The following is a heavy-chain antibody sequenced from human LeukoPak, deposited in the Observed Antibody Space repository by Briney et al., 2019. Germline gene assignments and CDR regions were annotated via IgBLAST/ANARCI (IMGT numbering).Heavy chain of an antibody. CDR3: ARDRLTLRSLEWLYLWY. CDR1: GYTFTGYY. CDR2: INPNSGGT. Sequence: ASVKVSCKASGYTFTGYYMHWVRQAPGQGLEWMGWINPNSGGTNYAQKFQGRVTMTRDTSISTAYMELSRLRSDDTAVYYCARDRLTLRSLEWLYLWYWGQGTLVTVSS. J-gene: IGHJ4*02. D-gene: IGHD3-3*01. V-gene: IGHV1-2*02.